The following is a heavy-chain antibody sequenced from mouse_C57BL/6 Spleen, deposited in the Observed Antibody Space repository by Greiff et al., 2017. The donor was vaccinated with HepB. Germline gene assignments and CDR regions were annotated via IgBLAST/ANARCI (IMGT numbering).Heavy chain of an antibody. CDR3: ARSTYSDNAMDY. CDR1: GYTFTSYT. Sequence: QVQLQQSGAELARPGASVKMSCKASGYTFTSYTMHWVKQRPGQGLEWIGYINPSSGYTKYNQKFKDKATLTADKSSSTAYMQLSSLTSEDSAVYYCARSTYSDNAMDYWGQGTSVTVSS. D-gene: IGHD2-13*01. CDR2: INPSSGYT. V-gene: IGHV1-4*01. J-gene: IGHJ4*01.